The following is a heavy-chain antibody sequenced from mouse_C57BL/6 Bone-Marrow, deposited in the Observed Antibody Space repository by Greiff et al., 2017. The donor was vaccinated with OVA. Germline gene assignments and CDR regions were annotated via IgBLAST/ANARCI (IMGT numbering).Heavy chain of an antibody. V-gene: IGHV1-81*01. J-gene: IGHJ2*01. CDR2: TYPRSGNT. D-gene: IGHD4-1*01. Sequence: QVQLKESGAELARPGASVKLSCKASGYTFTSYGISWVKQRTGQGLEWIGETYPRSGNTYYNEKFKGKATLTADKSSSTAYMELRSLTSEDSAVYFCARWDGYYFDYWGQGTTLTVSS. CDR1: GYTFTSYG. CDR3: ARWDGYYFDY.